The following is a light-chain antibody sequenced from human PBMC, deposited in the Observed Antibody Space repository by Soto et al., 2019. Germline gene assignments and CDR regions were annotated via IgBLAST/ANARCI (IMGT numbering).Light chain of an antibody. CDR3: GTWDSSLSAGV. J-gene: IGLJ2*01. CDR2: DNN. CDR1: SSNIGNNY. V-gene: IGLV1-51*01. Sequence: QSVLTQPPSVSAAPGQRVTISCSGSSSNIGNNYVSWYQHLPGTAPKLLIYDNNKRPSGIPDRFSGSGSGTSATLGISGLQTGDEADYYCGTWDSSLSAGVFGGGTKLTVL.